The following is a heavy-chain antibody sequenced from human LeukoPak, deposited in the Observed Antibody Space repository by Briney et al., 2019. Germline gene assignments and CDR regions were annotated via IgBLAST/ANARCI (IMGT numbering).Heavy chain of an antibody. CDR2: ISSSSSYI. CDR1: GSTFSSYS. Sequence: GGSLRLSCAASGSTFSSYSMNWVRQAPGKGLEWVSSISSSSSYIYYADSVKGRFTISRDNAKNSLYLQMNSLRAEDTAVYYCATPGGGIAVAGLDYWGQGTLVTVSS. V-gene: IGHV3-21*01. J-gene: IGHJ4*02. D-gene: IGHD6-19*01. CDR3: ATPGGGIAVAGLDY.